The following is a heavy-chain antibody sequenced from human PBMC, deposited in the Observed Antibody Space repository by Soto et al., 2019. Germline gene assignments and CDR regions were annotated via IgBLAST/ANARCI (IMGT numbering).Heavy chain of an antibody. V-gene: IGHV3-21*06. CDR1: AFAFNSYS. J-gene: IGHJ6*02. D-gene: IGHD3-22*01. CDR3: ARVVDYCDPYYYYGMDV. CDR2: ISSSSRYT. Sequence: GGSLRLSCTASAFAFNSYSMNWVRQAPGKGLEWVSSISSSSRYTYYSDSVKGRFTVSRDNAKNSLYLQMNSLRAEDTAVYYCARVVDYCDPYYYYGMDVWGQGTTVTVSS.